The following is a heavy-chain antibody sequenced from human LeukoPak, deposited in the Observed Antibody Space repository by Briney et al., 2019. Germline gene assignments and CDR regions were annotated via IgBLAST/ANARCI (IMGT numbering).Heavy chain of an antibody. V-gene: IGHV4-39*07. D-gene: IGHD4-23*01. CDR1: GGSISSSSYY. CDR3: ARGGPTVVTSYYYYGMDV. CDR2: IYYSGST. J-gene: IGHJ6*02. Sequence: SETLSLTCTVSGGSISSSSYYWGWIRQPPGKGLEWIGSIYYSGSTYYNPSLKSRVTISVDTSKNQFSLKVSSVTAADTAVYYCARGGPTVVTSYYYYGMDVWGQGTTVTVSS.